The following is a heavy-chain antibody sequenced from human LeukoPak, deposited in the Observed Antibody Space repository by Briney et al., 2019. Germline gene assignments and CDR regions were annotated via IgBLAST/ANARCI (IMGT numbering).Heavy chain of an antibody. CDR1: GFTFSSYS. Sequence: GGSLRLSCAAPGFTFSSYSMNWVRQAPGKGLEWVSYISSSSSTIYYADSVKGRFTISRDNAKNSLYLQMNSLRAEDTAVYYCARDLTMVRGVIGSWGQGTLVTVSS. CDR3: ARDLTMVRGVIGS. V-gene: IGHV3-48*01. D-gene: IGHD3-10*01. CDR2: ISSSSSTI. J-gene: IGHJ4*02.